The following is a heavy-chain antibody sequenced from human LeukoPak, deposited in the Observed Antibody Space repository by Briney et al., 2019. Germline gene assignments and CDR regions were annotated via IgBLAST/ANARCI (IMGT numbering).Heavy chain of an antibody. CDR2: ISPNSDAT. J-gene: IGHJ6*03. CDR1: GYTFTGYY. D-gene: IGHD4-11*01. V-gene: IGHV1-2*02. Sequence: GASVKVSCKASGYTFTGYYIHWVRQAPGQGLEWMGWISPNSDATNYAQKFQGRVTMTRDTSITTAYMELSRLRSDDTAVYYCATSAGDYRAGHYYYMGVWGKGTSVTVSS. CDR3: ATSAGDYRAGHYYYMGV.